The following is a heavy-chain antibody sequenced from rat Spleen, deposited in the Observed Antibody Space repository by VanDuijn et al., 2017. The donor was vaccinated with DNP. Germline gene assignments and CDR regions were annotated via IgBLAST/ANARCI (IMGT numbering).Heavy chain of an antibody. Sequence: EVQLVESGGGLVQPGRSMKLSCAASGFTFSNYYMAWVRQAPTKGLEWVASISTGGGNTYYRDSVKGRFTISRDNAKSTLYLQMDSLRSEETATYYCERQKGPGSNPYAMDAWGQGTSVTVSS. V-gene: IGHV5S11*01. J-gene: IGHJ4*01. D-gene: IGHD1-4*01. CDR2: ISTGGGNT. CDR1: GFTFSNYY. CDR3: ERQKGPGSNPYAMDA.